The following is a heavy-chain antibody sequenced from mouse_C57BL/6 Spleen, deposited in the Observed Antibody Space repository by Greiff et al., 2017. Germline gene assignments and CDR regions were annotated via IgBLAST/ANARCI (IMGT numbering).Heavy chain of an antibody. J-gene: IGHJ2*01. V-gene: IGHV1-81*01. Sequence: VQRVESGAELARPGASVKLSCKASGYTFTSYGISWVKQRTGQGLEWIGEIYPRSGNTYYNEKFKGKATLTADKSSSTAYMELRSLTSEDSAVYFCARSLITTVRALDYWGQGTTLTVSS. CDR2: IYPRSGNT. CDR1: GYTFTSYG. D-gene: IGHD1-1*01. CDR3: ARSLITTVRALDY.